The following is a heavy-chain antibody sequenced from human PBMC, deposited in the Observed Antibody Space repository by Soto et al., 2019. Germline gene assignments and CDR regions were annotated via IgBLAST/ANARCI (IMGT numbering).Heavy chain of an antibody. J-gene: IGHJ6*01. CDR2: ISWNSGSI. Sequence: EVQLVESGGGLVQPGGSLRLSCAASGFTFSDYHMDWVRQAPGKGLEWVSGISWNSGSIGYADSVKGRFTISRDNAKNSLYLQMNSLRAEDTALYYCAKVGSGYYYYYGMDVW. V-gene: IGHV3-9*01. D-gene: IGHD2-15*01. CDR1: GFTFSDYH. CDR3: AKVGSGYYYYYGMDV.